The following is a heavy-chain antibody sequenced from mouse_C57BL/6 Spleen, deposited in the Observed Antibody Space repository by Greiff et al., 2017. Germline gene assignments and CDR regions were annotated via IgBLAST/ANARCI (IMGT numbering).Heavy chain of an antibody. D-gene: IGHD1-1*01. CDR3: ARRPYGSSYKGYFDV. CDR1: GFTFSSYT. Sequence: DVQLVESGGGLVKPGGSLKLSCAASGFTFSSYTMSWVRQTPEKRLEWVATISGGGGNTYYPDSVKGRFTISRDNAKNTLYLQMSSLRSEDTALYYCARRPYGSSYKGYFDVWGTGTTVTVSS. J-gene: IGHJ1*03. V-gene: IGHV5-9*01. CDR2: ISGGGGNT.